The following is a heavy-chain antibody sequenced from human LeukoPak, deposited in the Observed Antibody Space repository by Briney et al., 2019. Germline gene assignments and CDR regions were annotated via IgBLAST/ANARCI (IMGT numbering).Heavy chain of an antibody. D-gene: IGHD3-22*01. CDR3: ATDRKSYDWSDYRFHY. Sequence: SGGSLRLSCVASGFTFRTYWMNWFRRAPGKGLEWVGNINHDGGEVNYVDSGKGRFTISRDNAKDSLYLQMNSLRAEDTAMYYCATDRKSYDWSDYRFHYWGQGALVTVSS. CDR2: INHDGGEV. CDR1: GFTFRTYW. V-gene: IGHV3-7*01. J-gene: IGHJ4*01.